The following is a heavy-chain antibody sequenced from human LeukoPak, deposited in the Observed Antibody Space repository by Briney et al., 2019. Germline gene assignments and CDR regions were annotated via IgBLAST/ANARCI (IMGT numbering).Heavy chain of an antibody. V-gene: IGHV3-23*01. CDR1: GSTFSSNA. J-gene: IGHJ4*02. CDR2: ISGSGVTT. D-gene: IGHD2-15*01. CDR3: AKNVVRTFDY. Sequence: GGSLRLSCVASGSTFSSNAMSWVRQAPGKGLEWVSIISGSGVTTYSADSVKGRLVISRDNSKNTLYLQMSSLRAEDTAVYYCAKNVVRTFDYWGLGTLVTVSS.